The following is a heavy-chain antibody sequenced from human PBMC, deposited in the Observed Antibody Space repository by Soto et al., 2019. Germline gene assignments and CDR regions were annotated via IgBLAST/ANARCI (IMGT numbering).Heavy chain of an antibody. CDR1: EFTFSSYA. J-gene: IGHJ6*02. D-gene: IGHD1-26*01. CDR3: XXXIPRWSYHYGMDV. Sequence: QLVESGGRGVQPGKSLRLSCAASEFTFSSYAMHWVRQAXGRGLEWVALISFDGSSEYYADSVKGRFIISRDNSKSMXYLQLNSLRXXDXXXYXXXXXIPRWSYHYGMDVWGQGTTVTVSS. V-gene: IGHV3-30-3*01. CDR2: ISFDGSSE.